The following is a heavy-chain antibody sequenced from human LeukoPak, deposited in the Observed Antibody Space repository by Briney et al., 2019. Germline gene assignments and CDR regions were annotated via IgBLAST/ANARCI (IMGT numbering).Heavy chain of an antibody. J-gene: IGHJ4*02. D-gene: IGHD3-10*01. CDR3: ARITMVRGSYDY. Sequence: GGSLRLSCAASGFTFSSYSMNWVRQAPGKGLEWVSSISSSSSYIYYADSVKGRFTISRDNAKNSLYLQMNSLRAEDTAVHYCARITMVRGSYDYWGQGTLVTVSS. CDR2: ISSSSSYI. CDR1: GFTFSSYS. V-gene: IGHV3-21*01.